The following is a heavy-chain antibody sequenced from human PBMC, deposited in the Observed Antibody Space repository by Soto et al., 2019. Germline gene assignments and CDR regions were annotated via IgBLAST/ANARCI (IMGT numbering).Heavy chain of an antibody. CDR3: AIYVDTAMVVDY. CDR2: IIPIFGTA. V-gene: IGHV1-69*01. CDR1: GGTFSSYA. Sequence: QVQLVQSGAEVKKPGSSVKVSCKASGGTFSSYAISWVRQAPGQGLEWMGGIIPIFGTANYAQQFQGRVTISAGESTSTAYMELSSLRSEDTAVYYWAIYVDTAMVVDYWGQGTLVTVSS. J-gene: IGHJ4*02. D-gene: IGHD5-18*01.